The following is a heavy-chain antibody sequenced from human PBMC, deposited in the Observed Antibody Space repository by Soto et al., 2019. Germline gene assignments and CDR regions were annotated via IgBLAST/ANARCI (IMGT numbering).Heavy chain of an antibody. CDR1: GFTFSSYS. J-gene: IGHJ4*02. CDR2: IKPDGSEK. Sequence: PGGSLRLSCAASGFTFSSYSMNWVRQAPGKGLEWVANIKPDGSEKYYVDSVKGRFTISRDNAKDSLYLQMNSLRAEDTAVYFCARDHGDYYHWSGGYFDYWGQGTLVTVSS. CDR3: ARDHGDYYHWSGGYFDY. V-gene: IGHV3-7*01. D-gene: IGHD4-17*01.